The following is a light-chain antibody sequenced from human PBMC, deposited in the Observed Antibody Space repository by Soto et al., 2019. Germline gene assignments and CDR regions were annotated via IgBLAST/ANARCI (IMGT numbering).Light chain of an antibody. CDR1: QGISSW. CDR3: QQHTT. CDR2: KAS. Sequence: DIQMTQSPSTLSASVGDRVTITCRGSQGISSWLAWYQQKPGKAPRLLIYKASSLASGVPSRFSGSGSGTEFTLTIRSLQPEDVATYHCQQHTTFGQGTKVEI. J-gene: IGKJ1*01. V-gene: IGKV1-5*03.